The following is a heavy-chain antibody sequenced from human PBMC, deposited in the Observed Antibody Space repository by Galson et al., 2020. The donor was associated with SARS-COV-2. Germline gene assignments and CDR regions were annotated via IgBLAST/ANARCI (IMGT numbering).Heavy chain of an antibody. D-gene: IGHD6-13*01. V-gene: IGHV4-34*01. CDR1: GGSFSGYY. CDR2: INHSGST. J-gene: IGHJ5*02. CDR3: ARGPRYSSSWYGPRCWFDR. Sequence: SETLSLTCAVYGGSFSGYYWSWIRQPPGKGLEWIGEINHSGSTNYNPSLKSRVTISVDTSKNQFSLKLSSVTAADTAVYYCARGPRYSSSWYGPRCWFDRWGQGTLVTVSS.